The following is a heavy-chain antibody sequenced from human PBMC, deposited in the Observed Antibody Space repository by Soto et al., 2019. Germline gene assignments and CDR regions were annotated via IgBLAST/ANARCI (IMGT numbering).Heavy chain of an antibody. Sequence: PGGSLRLSCAAAGFTFSSDAMSWVRQAPGKGLEWVSAISYGGGTTYYADSVKGRFTISRDNSKNTLYLQMNSLRAEDTAAYYCAKLGGNDAFDMWGQGTMVTVSS. V-gene: IGHV3-23*01. D-gene: IGHD2-15*01. CDR3: AKLGGNDAFDM. CDR1: GFTFSSDA. CDR2: ISYGGGTT. J-gene: IGHJ3*02.